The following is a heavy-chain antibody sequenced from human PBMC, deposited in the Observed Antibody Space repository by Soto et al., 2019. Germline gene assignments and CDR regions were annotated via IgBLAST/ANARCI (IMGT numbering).Heavy chain of an antibody. CDR3: TRGRVEMARTYIFDY. Sequence: GGSLRLSCTASGFTFGDDAVSWVRQAPGKGLEWVGLIRSKTYSGAPEYAASVKGRFTFSREDSKNIGYLQMNSLRTDDTAVYYCTRGRVEMARTYIFDYWGQGTLVTVSS. CDR1: GFTFGDDA. J-gene: IGHJ4*02. CDR2: IRSKTYSGAP. D-gene: IGHD2-2*01. V-gene: IGHV3-49*04.